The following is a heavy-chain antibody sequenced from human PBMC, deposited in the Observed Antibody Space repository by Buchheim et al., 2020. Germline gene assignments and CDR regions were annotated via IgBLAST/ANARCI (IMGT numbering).Heavy chain of an antibody. J-gene: IGHJ4*02. Sequence: QLQLQESGPGLVKPSETLSLTCTVSGGSISSSSYYWGWIRQPPGKGLEWIGSIYYSGSTYYNPSLKSRVTISVDTSKNQFSLKLSSVTAADTAVYYCARRSPVRGVIGNNLDYWGQGTL. CDR3: ARRSPVRGVIGNNLDY. D-gene: IGHD3-10*01. V-gene: IGHV4-39*01. CDR2: IYYSGST. CDR1: GGSISSSSYY.